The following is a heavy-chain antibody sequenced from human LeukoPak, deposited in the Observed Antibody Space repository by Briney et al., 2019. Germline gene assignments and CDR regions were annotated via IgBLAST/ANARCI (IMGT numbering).Heavy chain of an antibody. Sequence: ASVKVSCKASGYTFTSYGISWVRQAPGQGLEWMGWISAYNGNTNYAQKFQGRVTITRNTSISTAYMELSSLRSEDTAVYYCARGGGRGYCSSTSCPQDNWFDPWGQGTLVTVSS. CDR1: GYTFTSYG. CDR2: ISAYNGNT. D-gene: IGHD2-2*01. CDR3: ARGGGRGYCSSTSCPQDNWFDP. J-gene: IGHJ5*02. V-gene: IGHV1-18*01.